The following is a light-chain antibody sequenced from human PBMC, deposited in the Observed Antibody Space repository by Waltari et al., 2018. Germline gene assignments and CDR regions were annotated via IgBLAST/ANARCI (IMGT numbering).Light chain of an antibody. J-gene: IGLJ3*02. Sequence: QLVLTQSPSASAPLGASVKLTCTLSSGHTNNIIAWHQQHPTKGPRYLMKVNSDGSHNKGDNIPERFSGSSSGAERYLTISSLQSEDEADYYCQTGGHGTWVFGGGTKLTIL. V-gene: IGLV4-69*01. CDR1: SGHTNNI. CDR2: VNSDGSH. CDR3: QTGGHGTWV.